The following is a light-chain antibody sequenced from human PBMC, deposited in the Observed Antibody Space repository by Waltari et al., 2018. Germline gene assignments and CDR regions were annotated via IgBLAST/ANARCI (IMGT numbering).Light chain of an antibody. J-gene: IGKJ1*01. CDR2: WAS. CDR3: HQYSTTPWT. V-gene: IGKV4-1*01. Sequence: DIVMTQSPDSLAVSLGERATINCKSSQSVLYSVNNKYYLAWYQQKPGPPPKLLIYWASARESGVPDRFSGSGSGTDFTLTITSLQAEDVAVYYCHQYSTTPWTFGQGTKVEI. CDR1: QSVLYSVNNKYY.